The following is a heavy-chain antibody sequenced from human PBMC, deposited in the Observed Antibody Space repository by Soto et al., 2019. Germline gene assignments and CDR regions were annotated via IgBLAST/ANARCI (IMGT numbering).Heavy chain of an antibody. Sequence: EVQLLESGGGLVQPGGSLRLSCAASGFTFSSYAMSWFRQAPGKGLEWVSAISGSGGSTYYAESVKGQFTISRDNSKNTLYLQMNSLRAEDTAVYYCAKEDGYCSGGSCSYYFDYWGQGTLVTVSS. CDR2: ISGSGGST. CDR1: GFTFSSYA. CDR3: AKEDGYCSGGSCSYYFDY. D-gene: IGHD2-15*01. V-gene: IGHV3-23*01. J-gene: IGHJ4*02.